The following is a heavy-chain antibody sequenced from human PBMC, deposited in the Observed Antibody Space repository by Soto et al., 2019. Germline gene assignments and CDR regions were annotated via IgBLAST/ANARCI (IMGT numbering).Heavy chain of an antibody. Sequence: PXGTLSLTCAVSGGSITSANWWTWVRQPPGGGLEWIGEISHSGITNYKASLKSRVTMSVDKTKNAVSLKLTSVTAADTAVYYCAGVLRGWFDPWGQGTPVTVS. CDR1: GGSITSANW. V-gene: IGHV4-4*02. CDR2: ISHSGIT. CDR3: AGVLRGWFDP. J-gene: IGHJ5*02.